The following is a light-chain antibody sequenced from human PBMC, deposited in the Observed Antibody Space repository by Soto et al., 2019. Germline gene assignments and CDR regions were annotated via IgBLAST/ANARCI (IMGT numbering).Light chain of an antibody. CDR3: QQYYSNFRT. CDR1: QSVSSSY. Sequence: EIVLTQSPGTLSLSPWERATLSCRASQSVSSSYLAWYQQKPGQAPRLLIYGASSRATGIPDRFSGSGSGTDFTLTISSLQAEDVAVYYCQQYYSNFRTFGQGTKVDIK. V-gene: IGKV3-20*01. J-gene: IGKJ1*01. CDR2: GAS.